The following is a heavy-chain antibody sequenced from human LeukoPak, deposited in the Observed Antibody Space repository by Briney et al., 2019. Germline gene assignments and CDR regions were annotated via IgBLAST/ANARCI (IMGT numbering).Heavy chain of an antibody. D-gene: IGHD3-10*01. J-gene: IGHJ5*02. CDR3: ARVGFGDWFDP. CDR1: GGSISSYY. Sequence: SETLSLTCTVSGGSISSYYWSWIRQPPGKGLEWIGYIYYSGSTNYNPSLKSRVTISVDTSKNQFSLKLSSVTAADTAVYYCARVGFGDWFDPWGQGTLVTASS. CDR2: IYYSGST. V-gene: IGHV4-59*01.